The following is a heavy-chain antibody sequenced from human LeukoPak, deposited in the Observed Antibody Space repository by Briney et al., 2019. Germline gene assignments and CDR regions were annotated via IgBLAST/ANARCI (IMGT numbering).Heavy chain of an antibody. D-gene: IGHD2-21*02. CDR1: GFTFSNHY. Sequence: GGSLRLSCAASGFTFSNHYMHWVRQAPGKGLVSVSRIDPNGRYTSYADSVKGRFTISRDNAKNTLYLQMNSLRDEDTAVYYCARDAPYCGGDCYNYWGQGTLVTVSS. CDR3: ARDAPYCGGDCYNY. J-gene: IGHJ4*02. CDR2: IDPNGRYT. V-gene: IGHV3-74*01.